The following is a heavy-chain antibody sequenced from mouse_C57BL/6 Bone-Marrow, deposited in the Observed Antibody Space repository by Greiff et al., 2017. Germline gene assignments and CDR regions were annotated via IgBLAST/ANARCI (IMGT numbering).Heavy chain of an antibody. CDR1: GYTFTSYT. V-gene: IGHV1-4*01. CDR3: ASLGLAMDY. J-gene: IGHJ4*01. D-gene: IGHD4-1*01. CDR2: INPSSGYT. Sequence: QVQLQQSGAELARPGASVKMSCKASGYTFTSYTMHWVKQRPGQGLEWIGYINPSSGYTKYIQKFKDKATLTADKSSSTAYMQLSSLTSEDSAVYYCASLGLAMDYWGQGTSVTVSS.